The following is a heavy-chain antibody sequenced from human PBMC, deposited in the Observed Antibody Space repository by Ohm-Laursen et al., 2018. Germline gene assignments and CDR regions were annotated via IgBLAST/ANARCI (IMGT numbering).Heavy chain of an antibody. V-gene: IGHV3-73*01. CDR1: GFSFSDSA. D-gene: IGHD2-2*01. CDR3: TRYCTSTTCPGLDY. J-gene: IGHJ4*02. Sequence: SLRLSCSASGFSFSDSAIHWVRQASGEGLEWVGRIRGEANSYATAYAASVKGRFTITRDDSKNTAYLQMNNLKIEDTAVYYCTRYCTSTTCPGLDYWGQGTLVTVSS. CDR2: IRGEANSYAT.